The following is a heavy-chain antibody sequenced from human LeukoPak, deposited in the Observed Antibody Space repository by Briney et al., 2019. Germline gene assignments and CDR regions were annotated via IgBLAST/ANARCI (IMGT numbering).Heavy chain of an antibody. Sequence: PGGSLGLSCAASGFTFSNYAMSWVRQAPGKGLEWVSAITGSGGGTYYADSVKGRFTISRDNSKNTLYLQMNSLRAEDTAVYYCAKWGDYDVLTGYYDPDYWGRGTLVTVSS. D-gene: IGHD3-9*01. CDR1: GFTFSNYA. CDR2: ITGSGGGT. V-gene: IGHV3-23*01. J-gene: IGHJ4*02. CDR3: AKWGDYDVLTGYYDPDY.